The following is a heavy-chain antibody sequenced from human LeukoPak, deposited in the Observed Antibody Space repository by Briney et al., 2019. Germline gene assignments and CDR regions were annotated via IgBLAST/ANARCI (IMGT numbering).Heavy chain of an antibody. V-gene: IGHV1-2*02. J-gene: IGHJ1*01. CDR3: ASHPYSSSWYGLGQYFQH. CDR2: INPNSGGT. D-gene: IGHD6-13*01. Sequence: ASVKVSCKASGYTFTGYYMHWVRQAPGQGLEWMGWINPNSGGTNYAQKFQGRVTMTRDTSISTAYMELSSLRSEDTAVYYCASHPYSSSWYGLGQYFQHWGQGTLVTVSS. CDR1: GYTFTGYY.